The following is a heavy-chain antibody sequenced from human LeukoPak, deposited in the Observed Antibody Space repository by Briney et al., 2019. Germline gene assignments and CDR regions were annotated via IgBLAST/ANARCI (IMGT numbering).Heavy chain of an antibody. J-gene: IGHJ3*02. CDR1: GFSFDDYG. CDR2: INWNGGST. V-gene: IGHV3-20*04. D-gene: IGHD3-10*01. Sequence: GGSLRLSCAASGFSFDDYGMSWVRQALGKGLEWVSGINWNGGSTGYADSVKGRFTISRDNAKNSLYLQMNSLRDEDTALYYCARDRYGSGDYAFDIWGQGTIVSVSS. CDR3: ARDRYGSGDYAFDI.